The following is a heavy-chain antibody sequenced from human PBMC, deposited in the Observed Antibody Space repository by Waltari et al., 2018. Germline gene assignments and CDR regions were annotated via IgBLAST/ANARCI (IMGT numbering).Heavy chain of an antibody. J-gene: IGHJ4*02. CDR3: AITFLGVPGY. V-gene: IGHV4-39*01. CDR1: SSSSYY. CDR2: IYYSGST. Sequence: SSSSYYWGWIRQPPGKGLEWIGSIYYSGSTYYNPSLKSRVTISVDTSKNQFSLKLSSVTAADTAVYYCAITFLGVPGYWGQGTLVTVSS. D-gene: IGHD3-16*01.